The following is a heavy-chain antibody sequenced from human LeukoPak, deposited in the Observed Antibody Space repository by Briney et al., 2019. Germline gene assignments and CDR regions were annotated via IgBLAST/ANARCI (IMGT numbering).Heavy chain of an antibody. CDR1: GYTFTSYD. J-gene: IGHJ4*02. Sequence: GASVKVSCKASGYTFTSYDINWVRQATGQGLEWMGGFDPEDGETIYAQKFQGRVTMTEDTSTDTAYMELSSLRSEDTAVYYCATGVMVANFDYWGQGTLVTVSS. CDR2: FDPEDGET. V-gene: IGHV1-24*01. CDR3: ATGVMVANFDY. D-gene: IGHD2-8*01.